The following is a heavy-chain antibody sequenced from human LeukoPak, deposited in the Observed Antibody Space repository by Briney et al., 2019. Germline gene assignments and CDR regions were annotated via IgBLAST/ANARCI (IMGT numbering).Heavy chain of an antibody. D-gene: IGHD2-2*01. V-gene: IGHV3-11*04. CDR1: GFTFSDYY. CDR3: ASRAFSSTSAYILWDY. Sequence: GGSLRLSCAASGFTFSDYYMSWIRQAPGKGLEWVSYISSSGSTIYYADSVKGRFTISRDNAKNSLYLQMNSLRAEDTAVYYCASRAFSSTSAYILWDYWGQGTLVTVSS. CDR2: ISSSGSTI. J-gene: IGHJ4*02.